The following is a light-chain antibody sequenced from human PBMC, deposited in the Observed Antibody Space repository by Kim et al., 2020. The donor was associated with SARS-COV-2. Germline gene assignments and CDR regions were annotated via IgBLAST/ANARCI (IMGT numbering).Light chain of an antibody. V-gene: IGKV1-16*02. Sequence: DIQMTQSPSSLSASVGDRVTITCRASQDISHSLAWFQQRPGRAPKSLIYAASNLQSGVPSKFSGSGSGTDFTLTISSLQPEDSATYYFQHYNGYPFTFGRGTKVGI. CDR3: QHYNGYPFT. J-gene: IGKJ3*01. CDR2: AAS. CDR1: QDISHS.